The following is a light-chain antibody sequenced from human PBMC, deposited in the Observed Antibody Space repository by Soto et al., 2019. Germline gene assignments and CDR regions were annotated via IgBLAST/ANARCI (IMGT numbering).Light chain of an antibody. CDR3: NSYAVSNSFV. Sequence: QSALTQPASVSGSAGQSITISCSGTMRDVGGYNYVSWYQQHPGKAPKLVIFEVNKRPSGVPDRFSGSKSGNTASLTVSGLQTEDEADYYCNSYAVSNSFVFGTGTKLTVL. J-gene: IGLJ1*01. CDR1: MRDVGGYNY. CDR2: EVN. V-gene: IGLV2-8*01.